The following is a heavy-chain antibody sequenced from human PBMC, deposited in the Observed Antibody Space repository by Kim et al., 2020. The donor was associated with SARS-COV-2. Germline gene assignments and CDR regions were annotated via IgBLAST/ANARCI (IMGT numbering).Heavy chain of an antibody. Sequence: GSLRLSCAASGFTFSSYSMNWVRQAPGKGLEWVSSISSSSSYIYYADSVKGRFTISRDNAKNSLYLQMNSLRAEDTAVYYCARLAKQQLVEDYWGQGTLVTVSS. V-gene: IGHV3-21*01. CDR2: ISSSSSYI. D-gene: IGHD6-13*01. CDR1: GFTFSSYS. CDR3: ARLAKQQLVEDY. J-gene: IGHJ4*02.